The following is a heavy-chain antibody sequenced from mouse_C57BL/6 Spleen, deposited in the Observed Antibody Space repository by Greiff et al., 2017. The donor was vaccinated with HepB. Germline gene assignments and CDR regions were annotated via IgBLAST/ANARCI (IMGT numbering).Heavy chain of an antibody. D-gene: IGHD2-2*01. V-gene: IGHV1-63*01. J-gene: IGHJ1*03. Sequence: VMLVESGAELVRPGTSVKMSCKASGYTFTNYWIGWAKQRPGHGLEWIGDIYPGGGYTNYNEKFKGKATLTADKSSSTAYMQFSSLTSEDSAIYYCARVGLRRFDWYFDVWGTGTTVTVSS. CDR3: ARVGLRRFDWYFDV. CDR2: IYPGGGYT. CDR1: GYTFTNYW.